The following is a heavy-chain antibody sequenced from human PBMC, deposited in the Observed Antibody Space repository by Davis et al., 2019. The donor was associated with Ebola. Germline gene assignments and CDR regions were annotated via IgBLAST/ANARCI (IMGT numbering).Heavy chain of an antibody. CDR3: ARESVFYYDSSGYYYDRWFDP. Sequence: SETLSLTCTVSGGSISSYYWSWIRQPPGKGLEWIGYIYYSGSTNYNPSLKSRVTISVDTSKNQFSLKLRSVTAADTAVYYCARESVFYYDSSGYYYDRWFDPWGQGTLVTVSS. V-gene: IGHV4-59*01. CDR1: GGSISSYY. CDR2: IYYSGST. D-gene: IGHD3-22*01. J-gene: IGHJ5*02.